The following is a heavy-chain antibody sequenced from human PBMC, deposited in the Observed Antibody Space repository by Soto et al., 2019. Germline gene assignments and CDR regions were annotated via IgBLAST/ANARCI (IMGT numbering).Heavy chain of an antibody. CDR2: INHSGST. J-gene: IGHJ4*02. V-gene: IGHV4-34*01. Sequence: RLCLTCAVYGGSFSGYYWSWIRQPQGKGLEWIGEINHSGSTNYNPSLKSRVTISVXXSKXXXXLKLXSXXAAXTAVYYCARGIWLLGRHPYFDHWGQGTLFT. CDR3: ARGIWLLGRHPYFDH. CDR1: GGSFSGYY. D-gene: IGHD2-15*01.